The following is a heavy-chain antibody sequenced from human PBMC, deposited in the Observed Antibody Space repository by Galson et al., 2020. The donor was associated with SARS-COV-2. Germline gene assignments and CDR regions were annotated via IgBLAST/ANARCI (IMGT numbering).Heavy chain of an antibody. V-gene: IGHV6-1*01. D-gene: IGHD5-12*01. CDR2: RYYNSKWYT. J-gene: IGHJ4*01. CDR3: VRGWLRFRGFDY. Sequence: SQTLSLTCAISGDSVSGTSGAWNWIRQSPSRGLEWLGRRYYNSKWYTDYAVSVNSRITINADTSKNQFSLQLNSVTPEDTAVYYCVRGWLRFRGFDYWGHGTLVTVSS. CDR1: GDSVSGTSGA.